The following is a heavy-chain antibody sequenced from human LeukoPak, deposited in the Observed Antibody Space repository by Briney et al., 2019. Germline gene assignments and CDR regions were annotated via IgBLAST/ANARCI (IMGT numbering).Heavy chain of an antibody. CDR3: ARVYYSSSYDYWYFDL. V-gene: IGHV4-38-2*02. Sequence: SETLSLTCTVSGYSISSGYYWDWIRQPPGKGLEWIGSIYHSGSTYYNPSLKSRVTISVDTSKNQFSLKLSSVTAADTAVYYCARVYYSSSYDYWYFDLWGRGTLVTVSS. CDR1: GYSISSGYY. J-gene: IGHJ2*01. CDR2: IYHSGST. D-gene: IGHD6-13*01.